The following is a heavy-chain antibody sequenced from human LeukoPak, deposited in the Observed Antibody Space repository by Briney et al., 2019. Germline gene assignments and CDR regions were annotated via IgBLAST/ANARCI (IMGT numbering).Heavy chain of an antibody. CDR2: KYYSGST. D-gene: IGHD5-18*01. CDR3: ARGRSYGFDFDS. Sequence: PSETLSLTCDVSGVSINTCCYYWTWIRQPPGKGLERIGYKYYSGSTRYNSSLRSRLTISLDSSKNQFSLGLTSVTAADTAVYYCARGRSYGFDFDSWGPGTLVIVSS. V-gene: IGHV4-61*01. J-gene: IGHJ4*02. CDR1: GVSINTCCYY.